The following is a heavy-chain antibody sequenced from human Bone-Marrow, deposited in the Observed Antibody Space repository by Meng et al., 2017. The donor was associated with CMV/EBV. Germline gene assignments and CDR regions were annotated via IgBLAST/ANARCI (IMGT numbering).Heavy chain of an antibody. J-gene: IGHJ3*02. CDR3: ARERGYNRHDAFDI. V-gene: IGHV1-8*03. CDR2: MNPNSGNT. D-gene: IGHD5-24*01. Sequence: ASVKVSCKASGYTFTSYDINWVRQATGQELEWMGWMNPNSGNTGYAQKFQGRVTITRNTSISTAYMELSSLRSEDTAVYYCARERGYNRHDAFDIWGQGTMVTVSS. CDR1: GYTFTSYD.